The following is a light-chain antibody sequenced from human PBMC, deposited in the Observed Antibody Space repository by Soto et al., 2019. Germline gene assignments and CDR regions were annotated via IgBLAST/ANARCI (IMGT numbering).Light chain of an antibody. CDR2: EVS. CDR3: SSYTSSSTPLV. J-gene: IGLJ2*01. V-gene: IGLV2-14*01. Sequence: QSALTQPASVSGSPGQSITISCTGTSSDVGGYNYVSWYQQHPGKAPKLMIYEVSNRPSGVSNRFSGSKSCNTASLTISGLQAEDEADYYCSSYTSSSTPLVFGGGTKVTVL. CDR1: SSDVGGYNY.